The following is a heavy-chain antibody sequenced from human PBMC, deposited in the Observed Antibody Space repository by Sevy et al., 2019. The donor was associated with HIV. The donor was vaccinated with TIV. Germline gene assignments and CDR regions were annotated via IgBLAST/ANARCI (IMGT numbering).Heavy chain of an antibody. CDR2: ISGSGGST. CDR3: AKDLFSSTTVTTSYFDY. V-gene: IGHV3-23*01. CDR1: GFTFSSYA. D-gene: IGHD4-17*01. Sequence: GGSLRLSCAASGFTFSSYAMSWVRQAPGKGLEWVSDISGSGGSTYYADSVKGRFTISRDNSKNTLYLQMNSLRAEDTAVYYCAKDLFSSTTVTTSYFDYWGQGTLVTVSS. J-gene: IGHJ4*02.